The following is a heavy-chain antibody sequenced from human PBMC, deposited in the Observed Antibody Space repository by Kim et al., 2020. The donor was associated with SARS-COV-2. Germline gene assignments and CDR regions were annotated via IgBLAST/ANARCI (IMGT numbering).Heavy chain of an antibody. CDR2: IYYSGST. D-gene: IGHD6-13*01. Sequence: SETLSLTCTVSGGSISSSSYYWGWIRQPPGKGLEWIGSIYYSGSTYYNPSLKSRVTISVDTSKNQFSLKLSSVTAADTAVYYCASFPRIAAASGPWGQGTLVTLSS. CDR1: GGSISSSSYY. CDR3: ASFPRIAAASGP. V-gene: IGHV4-39*07. J-gene: IGHJ5*02.